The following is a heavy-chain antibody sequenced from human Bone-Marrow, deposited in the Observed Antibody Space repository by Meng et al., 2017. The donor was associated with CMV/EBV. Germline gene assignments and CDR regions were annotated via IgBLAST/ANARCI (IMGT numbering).Heavy chain of an antibody. CDR2: IYYSGST. D-gene: IGHD3-22*01. CDR3: AKLSGSGTTSSGYHYAFDS. CDR1: GDSTDSGDYY. Sequence: QGQVPGPGHGMVKPSQALSPTCSVPGDSTDSGDYYGSWIRQPPGKGLEWIGYIYYSGSTYYNPSLESRLTISVDTSKNQFSLNLSSVTAADTAVYFCAKLSGSGTTSSGYHYAFDSWGQGTLVTSPQ. J-gene: IGHJ4*02. V-gene: IGHV4-30-4*08.